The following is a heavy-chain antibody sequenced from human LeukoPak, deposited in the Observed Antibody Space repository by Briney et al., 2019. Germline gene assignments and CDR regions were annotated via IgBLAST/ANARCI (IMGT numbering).Heavy chain of an antibody. J-gene: IGHJ4*02. CDR1: GFTFSDYW. D-gene: IGHD5-18*01. V-gene: IGHV3-7*01. CDR3: ARLDTAMVPTNEFDY. Sequence: GGSLRLSCAASGFTFSDYWMSWVRQAPGKGLEWVANIKQDGSEKYYVDSVKGRFTISRDNAKNSLYLQMDSLRAEDTAVYYCARLDTAMVPTNEFDYWGQGTLVTVSS. CDR2: IKQDGSEK.